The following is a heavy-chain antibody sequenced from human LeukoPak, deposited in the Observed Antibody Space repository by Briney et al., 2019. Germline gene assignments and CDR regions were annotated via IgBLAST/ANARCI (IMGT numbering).Heavy chain of an antibody. CDR3: AKDSGPYGDYGWFDP. D-gene: IGHD4-17*01. CDR2: IYTSGST. J-gene: IGHJ5*02. CDR1: GGSISSYY. Sequence: KTSETLSLAXTVSGGSISSYYWSWIRQAAGKGLEWIGRIYTSGSTNYNPSLKSRVTMSVDTSKNQFSLKLSSVTAADTAVYYCAKDSGPYGDYGWFDPWGQGTLVTVSS. V-gene: IGHV4-4*07.